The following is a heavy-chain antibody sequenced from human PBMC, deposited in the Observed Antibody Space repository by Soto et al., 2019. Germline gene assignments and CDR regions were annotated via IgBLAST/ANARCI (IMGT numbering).Heavy chain of an antibody. D-gene: IGHD3-16*01. Sequence: GASVKVSCKASGYSFTRYCIGWARQAPGQGLERMGWINAYNGNTNYAQNLQGRLTLTTDTSTTTAYMELRSLRSNDTAIYYCAMVDVYVTPSPQDVWGQGTTVTVSS. V-gene: IGHV1-18*01. CDR2: INAYNGNT. CDR1: GYSFTRYC. J-gene: IGHJ6*02. CDR3: AMVDVYVTPSPQDV.